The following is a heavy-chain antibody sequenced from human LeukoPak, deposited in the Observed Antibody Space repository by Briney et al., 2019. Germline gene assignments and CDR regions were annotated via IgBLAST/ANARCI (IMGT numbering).Heavy chain of an antibody. D-gene: IGHD3-3*01. CDR3: ARRSPLTIFGVLPPRYYYMDV. CDR1: GFTFSSYW. CDR2: IKQDGSEK. J-gene: IGHJ6*03. V-gene: IGHV3-7*01. Sequence: GGSLRLSCAASGFTFSSYWMSWVRQAPGKGLEWVANIKQDGSEKYYVDSVKGRFTISRDNAKNSLYLQVSSLGAEDTAVYYCARRSPLTIFGVLPPRYYYMDVWGKGTTVTVSS.